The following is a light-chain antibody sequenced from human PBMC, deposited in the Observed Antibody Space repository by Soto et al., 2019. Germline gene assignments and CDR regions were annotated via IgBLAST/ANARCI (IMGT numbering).Light chain of an antibody. CDR3: QQYENYWT. CDR2: AAS. J-gene: IGKJ1*01. V-gene: IGKV1-5*01. CDR1: QSISTW. Sequence: DIQMTQSPSTLSAYVGDRVTITCRASQSISTWLAWYQQKPGKAPKLLIYAASSLQSGVPSRFSGSGSGTEFTLTISSLQPEDFAVYYCQQYENYWTFGQGTKVDIK.